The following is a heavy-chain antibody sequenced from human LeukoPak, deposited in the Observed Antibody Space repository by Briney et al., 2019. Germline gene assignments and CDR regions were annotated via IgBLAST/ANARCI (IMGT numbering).Heavy chain of an antibody. CDR2: INSDGRST. D-gene: IGHD3-9*01. V-gene: IGHV3-74*01. CDR1: GYTLSNYW. Sequence: GGSLRLSSVASGYTLSNYWMDWVRQAPGKGLVWLSRINSDGRSTNYADSVKGRFTISRDNAKNTLHLQMNSLRAEDTAVYYCARNTYRFLTGPYFDSWGQGTLVTVSS. CDR3: ARNTYRFLTGPYFDS. J-gene: IGHJ4*02.